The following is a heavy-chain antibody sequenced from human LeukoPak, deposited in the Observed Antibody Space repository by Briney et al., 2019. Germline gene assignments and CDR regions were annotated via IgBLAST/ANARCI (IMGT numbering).Heavy chain of an antibody. CDR2: ISSSSSYM. CDR3: ARVVDHDYGDYYLDY. J-gene: IGHJ4*02. CDR1: GFTFNTYA. D-gene: IGHD4-17*01. V-gene: IGHV3-21*01. Sequence: GGSLRLSCAASGFTFNTYAMNWVRQAPGKGLEWVSSISSSSSYMYYADSVRGRFTISRDNAKSSLYLQMNSLRAEDTAVYYCARVVDHDYGDYYLDYWGQGTLVTVSS.